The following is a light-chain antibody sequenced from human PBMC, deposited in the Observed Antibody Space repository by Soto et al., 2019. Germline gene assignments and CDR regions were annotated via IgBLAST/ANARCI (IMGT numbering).Light chain of an antibody. V-gene: IGKV3-20*01. J-gene: IGKJ3*01. CDR1: QSVSSNY. CDR3: QQYSNSTPEFT. CDR2: GAS. Sequence: EIVLTQSPGTLSVSPGERVTLSCRASQSVSSNYLAWYQQRPGQAPRLLIFGASYRATGIPDRFSGSGSGTDCTLTISRREPEDFAVDYCQQYSNSTPEFTFGPGTNVDTK.